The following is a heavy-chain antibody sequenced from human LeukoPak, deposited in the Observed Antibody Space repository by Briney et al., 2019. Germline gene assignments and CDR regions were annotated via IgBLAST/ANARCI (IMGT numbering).Heavy chain of an antibody. J-gene: IGHJ4*02. Sequence: GGSLRLSCAASGFTFSSYGMSWVRQAPGKGLEGVSLITGSGSSTYYADSVKGRFTNSRDNFKNTLYLQMNSLSAEDTAVYYCAKRSGGNSGFDYWGQGILVTVSS. CDR1: GFTFSSYG. D-gene: IGHD4-23*01. CDR2: ITGSGSST. V-gene: IGHV3-23*01. CDR3: AKRSGGNSGFDY.